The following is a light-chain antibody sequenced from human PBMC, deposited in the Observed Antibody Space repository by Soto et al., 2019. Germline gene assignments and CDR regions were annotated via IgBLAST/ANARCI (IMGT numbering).Light chain of an antibody. J-gene: IGKJ1*01. CDR2: GAS. CDR3: QQYNNWPRT. V-gene: IGKV3-15*01. CDR1: QSVSNN. Sequence: ETVMTQSPATLSVSPGERATLSCRASQSVSNNLAWYQQKPGQAPRLLIYGASTRATGIPARFSGSGSGTVFTLTITSLQSEDFAVYYCQQYNNWPRTFGQGTKVEI.